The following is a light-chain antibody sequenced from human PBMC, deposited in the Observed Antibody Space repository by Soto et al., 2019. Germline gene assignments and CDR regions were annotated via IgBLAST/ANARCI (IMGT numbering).Light chain of an antibody. CDR1: SGSVSTANN. CDR2: STT. Sequence: QAVVTQESSFSESPGGTVTLTCGLISGSVSTANNPNWYQQTPGQAPRTLIYSTTARSSGVPDRFSGSILGNKAALTISGAQADDESDYYCALLMGNGVSVFGTGTKLTVL. CDR3: ALLMGNGVSV. V-gene: IGLV8-61*01. J-gene: IGLJ1*01.